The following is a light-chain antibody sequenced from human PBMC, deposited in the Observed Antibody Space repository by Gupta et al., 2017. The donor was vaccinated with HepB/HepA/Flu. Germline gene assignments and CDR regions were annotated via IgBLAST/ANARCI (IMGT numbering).Light chain of an antibody. J-gene: IGLJ2*01. CDR2: QGN. V-gene: IGLV3-1*01. CDR3: QAWDRRTHFV. CDR1: KLGNKY. Sequence: SYELTQPTSVSVSPGQTASITCSGDKLGNKYACWYQQKPGQSPVLVIYQGNRRPSGIPERFSASNSGTTATINISGTQAMDDSSEDCQAWDRRTHFVFGVGTKLTFL.